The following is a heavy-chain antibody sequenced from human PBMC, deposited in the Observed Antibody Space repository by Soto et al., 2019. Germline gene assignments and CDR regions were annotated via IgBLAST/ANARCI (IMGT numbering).Heavy chain of an antibody. CDR1: GYTFTSYY. CDR2: INPSGGST. V-gene: IGHV1-46*03. J-gene: IGHJ1*01. CDR3: ARDKNDYGDYVGYFQH. Sequence: QVQLVQSGAEVKKPGASVKVSCKASGYTFTSYYMHWVRQAPGQGLEWMGIINPSGGSTSYAQKFQGRVTMTWDTSTSTVYMELSCLRSEDTAVYYCARDKNDYGDYVGYFQHWGQGTLVTVSS. D-gene: IGHD4-17*01.